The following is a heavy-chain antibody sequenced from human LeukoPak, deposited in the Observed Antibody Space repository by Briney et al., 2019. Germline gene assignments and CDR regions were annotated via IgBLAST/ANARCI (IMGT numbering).Heavy chain of an antibody. V-gene: IGHV4-34*01. CDR1: GGSFSGYY. CDR3: ARGPSGMDV. J-gene: IGHJ6*02. CDR2: INHGGST. Sequence: TSETLSLTCAVYGGSFSGYYWSWIRQPPGKGLEWIGEINHGGSTNYNPSLKSRVTISVDTSKNQFSLKLSSVTAADTAVYYCARGPSGMDVWGQGTTVTVSS.